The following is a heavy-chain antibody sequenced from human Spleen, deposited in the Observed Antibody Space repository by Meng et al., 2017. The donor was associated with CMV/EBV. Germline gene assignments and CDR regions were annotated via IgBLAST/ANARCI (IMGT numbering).Heavy chain of an antibody. J-gene: IGHJ5*02. V-gene: IGHV1-18*01. D-gene: IGHD1-26*01. CDR3: ARDGSINPRSFDP. CDR1: GYTFPSFG. Sequence: CKTSGYTFPSFGISWVRQAPGQGLEWMGWLTTTSVNTNSAQKLQGRVTLTTDTSTSTAYMELRSLRSDDTAVYYCARDGSINPRSFDPWGQGTLVTVSS. CDR2: LTTTSVNT.